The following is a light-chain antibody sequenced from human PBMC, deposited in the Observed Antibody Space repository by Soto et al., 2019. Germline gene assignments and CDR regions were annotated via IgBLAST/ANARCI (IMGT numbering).Light chain of an antibody. CDR1: SSDVGGYNY. CDR3: SSYKNGNTLVV. CDR2: EVD. J-gene: IGLJ2*01. V-gene: IGLV2-14*01. Sequence: QSALTQPASVSGSPGQSITISCTGTSSDVGGYNYVSWCQQHPGKAPKLMIYEVDNRPSGISNRFSGSKSGNTASLTISGLQAEDEADYYCSSYKNGNTLVVFGGGTKLTVL.